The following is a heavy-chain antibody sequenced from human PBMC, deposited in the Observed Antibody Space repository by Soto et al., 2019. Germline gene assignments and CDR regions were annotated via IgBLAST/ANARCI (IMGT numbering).Heavy chain of an antibody. V-gene: IGHV3-23*01. D-gene: IGHD3-16*01. CDR2: ITGSGSDT. CDR1: GFTFNNYA. J-gene: IGHJ4*02. Sequence: GGSLRLCCAASGFTFNNYAMGWVRQAPEKLEWVSAITGSGSDTYYLGSVKGRFTISRDNSKNTLFLQGNSRGVEETAIYYCAKLGYRVWSPHYYFDFWGQATLVTVSS. CDR3: AKLGYRVWSPHYYFDF.